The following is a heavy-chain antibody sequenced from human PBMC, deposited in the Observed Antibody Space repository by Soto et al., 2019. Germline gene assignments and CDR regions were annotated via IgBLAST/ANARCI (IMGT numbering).Heavy chain of an antibody. V-gene: IGHV3-33*04. Sequence: QVQLVESGGAVVQPGRSLRLSCAASGFTLSSYGMHWVRQAPGKGLEWVAVIWYDGNSKYYVDSVKDRFTISRDSSKNTLYLQMNGLRAEDTAVYYCARDRTLSYFDYWGQGTLVTVSS. CDR2: IWYDGNSK. J-gene: IGHJ4*02. CDR3: ARDRTLSYFDY. CDR1: GFTLSSYG.